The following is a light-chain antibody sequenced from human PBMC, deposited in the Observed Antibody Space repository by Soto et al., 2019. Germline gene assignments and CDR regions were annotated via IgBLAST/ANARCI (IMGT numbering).Light chain of an antibody. J-gene: IGLJ2*01. CDR3: SSYTTSSTL. V-gene: IGLV2-14*03. Sequence: QSALTQPASVFGSPGQSITISCTGISSDIGGNNYVSWYQQHPGKAPKLMIYDVTNRPSGVSNRFSGSKSGNTASLTNSGLQAEEEADYYCSSYTTSSTLFGGGTKLTVL. CDR1: SSDIGGNNY. CDR2: DVT.